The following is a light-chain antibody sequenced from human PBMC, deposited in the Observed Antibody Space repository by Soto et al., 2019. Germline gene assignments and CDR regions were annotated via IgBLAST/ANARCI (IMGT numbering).Light chain of an antibody. CDR2: EVS. V-gene: IGLV2-23*02. J-gene: IGLJ1*01. CDR1: SSDVGSYNL. CDR3: CSYAGSSTPLI. Sequence: QSVLTQPASVSGSPGQSITISCTGTSSDVGSYNLVSWYQQHPGKAPKLMIHEVSKRPSGVSNRFSGSKSGNTASLTISGLQAEDEADYYCCSYAGSSTPLIFGTGTKVTV.